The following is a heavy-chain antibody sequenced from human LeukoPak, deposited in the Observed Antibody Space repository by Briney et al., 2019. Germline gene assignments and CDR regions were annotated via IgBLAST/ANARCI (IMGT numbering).Heavy chain of an antibody. V-gene: IGHV2-5*02. J-gene: IGHJ5*02. CDR3: ARGYCSGGSCYMAPNWFDP. CDR1: GFSLSTSGVG. D-gene: IGHD2-15*01. Sequence: SGPTLVKPTQPLTLTCTFSGFSLSTSGVGVGWIRQPPGKALEWLALIYWDDDKRYSPSLKSRLTITKDTSKNQVVLTMTNMDPVDTATYYCARGYCSGGSCYMAPNWFDPWGQGTLVTVSS. CDR2: IYWDDDK.